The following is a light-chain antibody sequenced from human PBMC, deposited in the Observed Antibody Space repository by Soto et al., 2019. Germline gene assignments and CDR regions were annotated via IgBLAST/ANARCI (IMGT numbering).Light chain of an antibody. CDR2: DAS. J-gene: IGKJ4*01. CDR3: QQRSSWPLLT. Sequence: EIVLTQSPASLSLSPGERATLSCRASQRVSNYLAWFQQKPGQAPRLLIYDASNRATGIPARFSGSGSGTDFTLTISSQEPEDFAVYYCQQRSSWPLLTFGGGTKVEI. V-gene: IGKV3-11*01. CDR1: QRVSNY.